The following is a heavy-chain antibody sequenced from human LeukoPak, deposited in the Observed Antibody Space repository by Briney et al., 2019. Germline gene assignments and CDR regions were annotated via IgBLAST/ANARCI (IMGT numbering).Heavy chain of an antibody. D-gene: IGHD3-10*01. CDR2: INHSGST. CDR1: GGSLSGYY. Sequence: SETLSLTCAVYGGSLSGYYWSWIRQPPGKGLEWIGEINHSGSTNYNPSLKSRVTISVDTSKNQFSLKLSSVTAADTAVYYCARESLWFGELLSNPFYYFDYWGQGTLVTVSS. V-gene: IGHV4-34*01. CDR3: ARESLWFGELLSNPFYYFDY. J-gene: IGHJ4*02.